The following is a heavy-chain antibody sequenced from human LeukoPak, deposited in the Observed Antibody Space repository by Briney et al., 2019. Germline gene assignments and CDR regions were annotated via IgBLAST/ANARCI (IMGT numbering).Heavy chain of an antibody. CDR1: GFTFSNYW. V-gene: IGHV3-7*01. CDR2: IKQDGSEK. D-gene: IGHD1-26*01. Sequence: PGGSLRLSCAASGFTFSNYWMSWVRQAPGKGLQWVANIKQDGSEKYYVDSVKGRFTISRDNAKNSLYLQMNSLRAEDTAVYYCASRDGSYGYWGQGTLVTVSS. CDR3: ASRDGSYGY. J-gene: IGHJ4*02.